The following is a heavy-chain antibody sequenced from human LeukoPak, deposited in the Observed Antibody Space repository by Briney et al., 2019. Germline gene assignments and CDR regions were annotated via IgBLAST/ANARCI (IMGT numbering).Heavy chain of an antibody. J-gene: IGHJ4*02. CDR1: GGSFSGYY. CDR2: INHSGST. Sequence: PSETLSLTCAVYGGSFSGYYWSWIRQPPGKGLEWIGEINHSGSTNYNPSLKSRVTISVDTSKNQFSLKLSSVTAADTAVYYCARTWIQAPFDYWGQGTLVTASS. V-gene: IGHV4-34*01. D-gene: IGHD5-18*01. CDR3: ARTWIQAPFDY.